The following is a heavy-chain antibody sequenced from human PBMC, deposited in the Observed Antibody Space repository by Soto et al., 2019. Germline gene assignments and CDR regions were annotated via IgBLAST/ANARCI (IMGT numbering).Heavy chain of an antibody. CDR2: ISGRGGST. J-gene: IGHJ4*02. CDR1: GFTFNSFD. Sequence: EVQLLESGGGLVQPGGSLRLSCVASGFTFNSFDMGWVRQAPRKGLEWVSAISGRGGSTYYADSVKGRFTISRDSSTNTLYLHMNTLSAEDTAIYHCAKTAEAVAGTVYGYWGQGTLVTVSS. D-gene: IGHD6-19*01. V-gene: IGHV3-23*01. CDR3: AKTAEAVAGTVYGY.